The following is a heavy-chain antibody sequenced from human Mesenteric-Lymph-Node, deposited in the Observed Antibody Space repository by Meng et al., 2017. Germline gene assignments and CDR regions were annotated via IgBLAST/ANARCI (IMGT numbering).Heavy chain of an antibody. CDR1: GGSFSGYY. CDR3: ARDARPNWFDP. J-gene: IGHJ5*02. Sequence: QGKRQWWGGGLLKHSETPSLPCDVYGGSFSGYYWSWIRQPPGKGLEWIGEINHRGSTNYNPSLKSRVTISVDKSKNQFSLRLSSVTAADTAVYYCARDARPNWFDPWGQGTLVTVSS. CDR2: INHRGST. V-gene: IGHV4-34*01. D-gene: IGHD2-8*01.